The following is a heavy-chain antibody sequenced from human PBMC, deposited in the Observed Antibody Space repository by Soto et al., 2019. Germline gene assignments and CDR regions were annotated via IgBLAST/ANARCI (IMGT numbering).Heavy chain of an antibody. CDR2: ISSTTNYI. J-gene: IGHJ4*02. CDR1: GFTFTRYS. Sequence: PGGSLRLSCAASGFTFTRYSMNWVRQAPGKGLEWVSSISSTTNYIYYGDSMKGRFTISRDNAKNSLYLEMNSLRAEGTAVYYCARESEDLTSSFDYWGQGTLVTVSS. CDR3: ARESEDLTSSFDY. V-gene: IGHV3-21*06.